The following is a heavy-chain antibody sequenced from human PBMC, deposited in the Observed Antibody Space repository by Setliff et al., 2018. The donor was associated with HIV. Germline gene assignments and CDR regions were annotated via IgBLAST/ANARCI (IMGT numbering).Heavy chain of an antibody. CDR1: GFTFSTYA. J-gene: IGHJ3*02. CDR2: ISAGGGST. D-gene: IGHD2-15*01. Sequence: GGSLRLSCAASGFTFSTYAMSWVRQAPGKGLAWVSAISAGGGSTYYAYSVKGRFTISRDNSKNTLYLQMDSLRAEDTAVYYCAKDQAVVTPRYDAFDIWGQGTMVTVSS. CDR3: AKDQAVVTPRYDAFDI. V-gene: IGHV3-23*01.